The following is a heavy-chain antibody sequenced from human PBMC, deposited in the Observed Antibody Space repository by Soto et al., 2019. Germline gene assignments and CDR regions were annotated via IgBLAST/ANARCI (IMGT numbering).Heavy chain of an antibody. Sequence: EVHLVESGGGSVQPGGSLRLSCVGSGFTFSSTWMHWVRQGPGKGLVWVSRMNADGRTTNYADSVKGRFSIYRDNAKNTVYLQMNSLTVEDTAVYYCATAGNYRFDFWGQGTLVTVSS. CDR1: GFTFSSTW. V-gene: IGHV3-74*01. D-gene: IGHD1-1*01. J-gene: IGHJ4*02. CDR2: MNADGRTT. CDR3: ATAGNYRFDF.